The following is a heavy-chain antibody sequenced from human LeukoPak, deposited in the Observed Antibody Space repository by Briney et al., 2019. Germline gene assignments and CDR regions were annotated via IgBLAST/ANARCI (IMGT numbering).Heavy chain of an antibody. D-gene: IGHD6-13*01. CDR1: GFTFSSYW. Sequence: GGSLRLSCAASGFTFSSYWMSWVRQAPGKGLEWVANIKRDGSEKYYVDSVKGRFTISRDNAKNSLYLQMNSLRAEDTAVYYCARDLKAAAGSGAYYYYGMDVWGRGTTVTVSS. CDR3: ARDLKAAAGSGAYYYYGMDV. CDR2: IKRDGSEK. J-gene: IGHJ6*02. V-gene: IGHV3-7*05.